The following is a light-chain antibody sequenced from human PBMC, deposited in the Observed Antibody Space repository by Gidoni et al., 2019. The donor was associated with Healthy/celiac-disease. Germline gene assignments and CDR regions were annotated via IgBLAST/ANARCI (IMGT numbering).Light chain of an antibody. Sequence: IVLTQSPATLSSYPGERATLSCRASQSVSSYLAWYQQKPGQAPRLLIYDASNRATGIPARFSGSGSGTDFTLTISSLEPEDFAVYYCQQRSNWPHTFGQGTKLEIK. V-gene: IGKV3-11*01. CDR3: QQRSNWPHT. CDR1: QSVSSY. J-gene: IGKJ2*01. CDR2: DAS.